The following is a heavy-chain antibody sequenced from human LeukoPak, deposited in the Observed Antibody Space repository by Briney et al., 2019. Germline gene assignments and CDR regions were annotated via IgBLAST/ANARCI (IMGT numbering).Heavy chain of an antibody. CDR3: ARVGYDFWSEYYYYMDV. Sequence: SETLSLTCTVSGGSISSYYWSWIRQPAGKGLEWIGRIYTSGSTNYNPSLKSRVTMSVDTSKNQFSLKLSSVTAADTAVYHCARVGYDFWSEYYYYMDVWGKGTTVTVSS. J-gene: IGHJ6*03. V-gene: IGHV4-4*07. D-gene: IGHD3-3*01. CDR2: IYTSGST. CDR1: GGSISSYY.